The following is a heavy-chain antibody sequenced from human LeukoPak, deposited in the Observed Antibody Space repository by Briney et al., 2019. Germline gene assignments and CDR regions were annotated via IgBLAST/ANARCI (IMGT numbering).Heavy chain of an antibody. CDR3: AKDLRSWGVPHWYFDL. CDR2: MNQDGSQK. CDR1: GFSFSTYW. Sequence: PGESLRLSCAASGFSFSTYWMTWVRQAPGKGLEWVANMNQDGSQKFYVDSVKGRFTISRDNAKNSVYLQMNSLRAEDTAVYYCAKDLRSWGVPHWYFDLWGRGTLVTVSS. D-gene: IGHD7-27*01. V-gene: IGHV3-7*03. J-gene: IGHJ2*01.